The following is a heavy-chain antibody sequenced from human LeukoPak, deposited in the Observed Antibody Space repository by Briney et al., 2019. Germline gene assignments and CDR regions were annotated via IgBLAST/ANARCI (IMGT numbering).Heavy chain of an antibody. J-gene: IGHJ4*02. V-gene: IGHV4-4*07. CDR2: IYTSGST. D-gene: IGHD6-13*01. CDR3: ASGQWQLGVFDY. CDR1: GGSISSYY. Sequence: SETLSLTCSVSGGSISSYYWSWIRQPAGKGLEWIGRIYTSGSTNYNPSLKSRVTISVDTSKNQFSLKLSSVTAADTAVYYCASGQWQLGVFDYWGQGTLVTVSS.